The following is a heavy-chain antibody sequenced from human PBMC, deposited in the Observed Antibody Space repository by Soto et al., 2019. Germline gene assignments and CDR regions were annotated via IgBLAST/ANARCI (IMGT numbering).Heavy chain of an antibody. CDR3: ARDRYYGSQRSPLHYYGLDV. CDR2: IIPIFGTT. J-gene: IGHJ6*02. V-gene: IGHV1-69*12. CDR1: GGTFSSYA. D-gene: IGHD3-10*01. Sequence: QVQLVQSGAEVKKPGSSVKVSCKASGGTFSSYAISWVRQAPGQGVEWMGGIIPIFGTTTYAQHFQGRVTITADEFPNTTYMELSTLRSEDPAVYYCARDRYYGSQRSPLHYYGLDVWGPGTTVTVSS.